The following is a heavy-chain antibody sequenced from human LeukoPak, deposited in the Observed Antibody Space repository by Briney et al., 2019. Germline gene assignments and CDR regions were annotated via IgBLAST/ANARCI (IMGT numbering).Heavy chain of an antibody. D-gene: IGHD6-13*01. Sequence: GASVKVSCKASGGTFSSYAISWVRQAPGHGLEWMGGIIPIFGTANYAQKFQGRVTITADESTSTAYMELSSLRSEDTAVYCCARGSSPSSWSLYYMDVWGKGTTVTVSS. CDR3: ARGSSPSSWSLYYMDV. V-gene: IGHV1-69*13. J-gene: IGHJ6*03. CDR1: GGTFSSYA. CDR2: IIPIFGTA.